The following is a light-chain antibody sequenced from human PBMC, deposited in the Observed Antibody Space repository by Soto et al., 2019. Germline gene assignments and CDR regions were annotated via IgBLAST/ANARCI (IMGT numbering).Light chain of an antibody. CDR3: QQSFKTPLT. Sequence: IQMTQSPPSLSASVGDRVIITCRASQSTNNYVNWYQQKPWKAPKLLIYATSILHSGVPPRFSGSGSETDYTLTITSLQPEDFGTYCCQQSFKTPLTFGAGTNVEIK. V-gene: IGKV1-39*01. CDR1: QSTNNY. J-gene: IGKJ4*01. CDR2: ATS.